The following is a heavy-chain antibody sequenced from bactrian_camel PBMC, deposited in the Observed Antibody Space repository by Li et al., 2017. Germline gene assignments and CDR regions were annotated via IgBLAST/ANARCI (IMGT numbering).Heavy chain of an antibody. CDR1: GHMYKSYC. CDR3: AATPGTIEFSDSWYELGY. CDR2: IDSLDRT. D-gene: IGHD2*01. Sequence: DVQLVESGGGSVQVGGSLRLVCTASGHMYKSYCMAWFRQAPGKERERVAMIDSLDRTTYTDSVKGRFTISKDNAKSTLLLQMNSLKSDDTARYHCAATPGTIEFSDSWYELGYWAQGTQVTVS. V-gene: IGHV3S67*01. J-gene: IGHJ6*01.